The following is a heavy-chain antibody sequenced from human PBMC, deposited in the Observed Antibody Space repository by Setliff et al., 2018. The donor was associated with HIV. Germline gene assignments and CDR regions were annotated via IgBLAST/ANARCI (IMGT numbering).Heavy chain of an antibody. Sequence: SCAASGFTFSDYYMSWIRQAPGKGLEWVSYISSRGSTIYYADSVKGRFTISRDNAKNSLYLQMNTLRAEDTAVYFCARSPYGDYGLDYWGQGTQVTVSS. CDR3: ARSPYGDYGLDY. D-gene: IGHD4-17*01. V-gene: IGHV3-11*04. CDR2: ISSRGSTI. J-gene: IGHJ4*02. CDR1: GFTFSDYY.